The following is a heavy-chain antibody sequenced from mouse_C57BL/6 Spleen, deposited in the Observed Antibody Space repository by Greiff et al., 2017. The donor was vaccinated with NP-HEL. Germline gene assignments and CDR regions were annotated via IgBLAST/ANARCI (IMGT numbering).Heavy chain of an antibody. CDR2: INPNNGGT. CDR1: GYTSTDYN. CDR3: ARFYYGSSFAWFAY. Sequence: EVQLQQSGPELVKPGASVKMSCKASGYTSTDYNMHWVKQSHGKSLEWIGYINPNNGGTSYNQKFKGKATLTVNKSSSTAYMELRSLTSEDSAVYYCARFYYGSSFAWFAYWGQGTLVTVSA. V-gene: IGHV1-22*01. D-gene: IGHD1-1*01. J-gene: IGHJ3*01.